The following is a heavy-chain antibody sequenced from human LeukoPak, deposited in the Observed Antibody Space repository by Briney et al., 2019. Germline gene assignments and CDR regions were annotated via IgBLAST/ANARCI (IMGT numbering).Heavy chain of an antibody. D-gene: IGHD3-10*01. V-gene: IGHV1-46*01. Sequence: ASVKVSCKASGYTFTRFYMHWVRQAPGHGLEWVGIINPRGGSATSAQKFQGRVTLTRDTSTSTVYMELSSLRSEDTAVYYCARDYHGSGSLTTFDYWGQGTLVTVSS. CDR2: INPRGGSA. J-gene: IGHJ4*02. CDR3: ARDYHGSGSLTTFDY. CDR1: GYTFTRFY.